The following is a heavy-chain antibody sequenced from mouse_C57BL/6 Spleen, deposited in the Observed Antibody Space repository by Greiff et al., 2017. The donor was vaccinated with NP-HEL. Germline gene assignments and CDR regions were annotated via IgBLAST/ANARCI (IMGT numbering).Heavy chain of an antibody. CDR3: ARHWDGY. CDR1: GYTFTDYY. V-gene: IGHV1-26*01. CDR2: INPNNGGT. J-gene: IGHJ2*01. D-gene: IGHD4-1*01. Sequence: EVKLQQSGPELVKPGASVKISCKASGYTFTDYYMNWVKQSHGKSLEWIGDINPNNGGTSYNQKFKGKATLTVDKSSSTAYMELRSLTSEDSAVYYCARHWDGYWGQGTTLTVSS.